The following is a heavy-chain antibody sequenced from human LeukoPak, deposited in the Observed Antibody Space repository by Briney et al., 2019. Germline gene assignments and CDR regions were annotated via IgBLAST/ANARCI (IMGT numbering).Heavy chain of an antibody. CDR2: ISSSSSTI. V-gene: IGHV3-48*01. CDR1: GFTFSSYS. J-gene: IGHJ4*02. Sequence: GGSLRLSCAASGFTFSSYSMNWVRQAPGKGLEWVSYISSSSSTIYYADSVEGRFTISRDNAKNSLYLQMNSLRAEDTAVYYCARDRSSGHFDYWGQGTLVTVSS. D-gene: IGHD6-25*01. CDR3: ARDRSSGHFDY.